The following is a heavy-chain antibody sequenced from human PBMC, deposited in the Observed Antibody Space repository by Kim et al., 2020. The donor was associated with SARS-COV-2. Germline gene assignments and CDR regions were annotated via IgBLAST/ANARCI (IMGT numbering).Heavy chain of an antibody. J-gene: IGHJ3*02. CDR2: INHSGST. CDR3: ARVKRTTHYYGPGRPGAFDI. D-gene: IGHD3-10*01. Sequence: SETLSLTCAVYGGSFSGYYWSWIRQPPGKGLEWIGEINHSGSTNYNPSLKSRVTISVDTSKNQFSLKLSSVTAADTAVYYCARVKRTTHYYGPGRPGAFDIWGQGTMVTVSS. V-gene: IGHV4-34*01. CDR1: GGSFSGYY.